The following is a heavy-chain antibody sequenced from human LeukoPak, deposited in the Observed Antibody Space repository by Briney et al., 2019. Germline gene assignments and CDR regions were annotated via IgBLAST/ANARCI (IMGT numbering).Heavy chain of an antibody. Sequence: GESLKISCKGSGYTFSSYWIGWVRQMPGKGLEWMGIIYPGDSDTRYSPSLQGQVTISVDTSIGTAYLQWSSLKVSDTAIYYCARQNDFRLDYWGQGTLVTVSS. D-gene: IGHD3-3*01. CDR2: IYPGDSDT. V-gene: IGHV5-51*01. J-gene: IGHJ4*02. CDR1: GYTFSSYW. CDR3: ARQNDFRLDY.